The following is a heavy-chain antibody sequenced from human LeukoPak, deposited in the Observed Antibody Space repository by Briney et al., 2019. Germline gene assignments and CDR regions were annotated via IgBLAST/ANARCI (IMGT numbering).Heavy chain of an antibody. CDR2: ISSSGSDI. D-gene: IGHD1-26*01. V-gene: IGHV3-48*03. J-gene: IGHJ3*02. Sequence: GGSLRLSCAASGFTFSNYEMHWVRQAPGKGLEWVSYISSSGSDICYADSVKGRFTISRDNSKNSLYLQMNSLRTEDTALYYCAKIALGVGATTEGAFDIWGQGTMVTVYS. CDR1: GFTFSNYE. CDR3: AKIALGVGATTEGAFDI.